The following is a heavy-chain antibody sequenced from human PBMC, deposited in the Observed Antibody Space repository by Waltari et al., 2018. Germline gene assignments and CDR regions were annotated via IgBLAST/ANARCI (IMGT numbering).Heavy chain of an antibody. Sequence: QVQLQQWGAGLLKPSETLSLTCAVYGGSFSGYYWRWIRQPPGKGLEWIGEINHSGSTNYNPSLKSRVTISVDTSKNQFSLKLSSVTAADTAVYYCARINFWSGYYMYYFDYWGQGTLVTVSS. D-gene: IGHD3-3*01. CDR2: INHSGST. CDR1: GGSFSGYY. CDR3: ARINFWSGYYMYYFDY. V-gene: IGHV4-34*01. J-gene: IGHJ4*02.